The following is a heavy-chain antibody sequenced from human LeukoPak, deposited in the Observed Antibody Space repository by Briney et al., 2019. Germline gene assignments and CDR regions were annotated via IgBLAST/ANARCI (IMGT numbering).Heavy chain of an antibody. J-gene: IGHJ3*02. CDR1: GFTFSRDS. V-gene: IGHV3-21*01. CDR3: ARGGGYSGYDLDAFDI. CDR2: ISSSSTYI. D-gene: IGHD5-12*01. Sequence: GGSLRLSCAASGFTFSRDSMNWVRQAPGKGLEWVSSISSSSTYIYYADSVKGRFTISRNNAKNSLHLQMNSLRAEDTAVCYCARGGGYSGYDLDAFDIWGQGTMVTVSS.